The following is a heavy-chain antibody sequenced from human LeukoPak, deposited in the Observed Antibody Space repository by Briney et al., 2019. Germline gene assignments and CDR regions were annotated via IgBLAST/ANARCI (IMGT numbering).Heavy chain of an antibody. J-gene: IGHJ4*02. CDR1: GYTFTNYV. V-gene: IGHV1-3*01. CDR3: ARDGNPSSGWYYY. D-gene: IGHD6-19*01. Sequence: GASVKVSCKASGYTFTNYVVHWVRQAPGQRLEWMGWINAGNGNTKYSQKLQGRVTMTTDTSTSTAYRELRSLRSDDTAVYYCARDGNPSSGWYYYWGQGTLVTVSS. CDR2: INAGNGNT.